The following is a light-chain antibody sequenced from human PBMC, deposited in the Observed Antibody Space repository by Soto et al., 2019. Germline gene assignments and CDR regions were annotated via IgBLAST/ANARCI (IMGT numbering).Light chain of an antibody. CDR2: GNT. V-gene: IGLV1-40*01. CDR1: SSNIGTGYA. CDR3: QSYDSGLSGLV. J-gene: IGLJ2*01. Sequence: QSVLTQPPSVSGAPGQSVTISCTGSSSNIGTGYAVHWYQQLPGTAPKLLIHGNTNRPSGVPDRFSGSKSGTSASLAITGLQAEDEADYYCQSYDSGLSGLVFGGGPLLTVL.